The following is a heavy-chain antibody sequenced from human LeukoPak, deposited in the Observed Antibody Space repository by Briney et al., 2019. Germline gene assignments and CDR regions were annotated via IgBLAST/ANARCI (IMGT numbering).Heavy chain of an antibody. CDR1: GGSITISYW. J-gene: IGHJ4*02. Sequence: SETLSLTCAVSGGSITISYWWSWVRQPPGKGLEWIGEIHHGGSTNYEPSLKSRVTMSVGKSKNQFSLRLTSVTAADTAVYYCASHIPVTGMRGFDHWGQGALVTVSS. CDR2: IHHGGST. V-gene: IGHV4-4*02. D-gene: IGHD6-19*01. CDR3: ASHIPVTGMRGFDH.